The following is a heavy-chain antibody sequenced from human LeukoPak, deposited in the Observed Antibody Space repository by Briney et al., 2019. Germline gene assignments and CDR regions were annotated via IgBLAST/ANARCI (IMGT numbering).Heavy chain of an antibody. Sequence: ATVNVSCKASGYTFTSYGISWVRQAPGQGLDWMGWISAYNGNTNYAQKLQGRVTMTTDTSTSTAYMELRSLRSDDTAVYYCARSSITIFGVVTNFDYWGQGTLVTVSS. J-gene: IGHJ4*02. CDR1: GYTFTSYG. CDR3: ARSSITIFGVVTNFDY. V-gene: IGHV1-18*01. D-gene: IGHD3-3*01. CDR2: ISAYNGNT.